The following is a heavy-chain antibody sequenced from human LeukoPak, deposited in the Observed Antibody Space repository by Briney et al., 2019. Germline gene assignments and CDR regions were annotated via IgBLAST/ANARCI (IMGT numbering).Heavy chain of an antibody. Sequence: GESLKISCKGSGYSFTSYWIGWVRQMPGKGLEWMGIIHPGDSDTRYSPSFQGQVTISADKSISTAYLQWSSLKASDTAMNYCAIKGDYYDSSGYYYYFDYWGQGTLVTVSS. CDR1: GYSFTSYW. CDR3: AIKGDYYDSSGYYYYFDY. V-gene: IGHV5-51*01. J-gene: IGHJ4*02. D-gene: IGHD3-22*01. CDR2: IHPGDSDT.